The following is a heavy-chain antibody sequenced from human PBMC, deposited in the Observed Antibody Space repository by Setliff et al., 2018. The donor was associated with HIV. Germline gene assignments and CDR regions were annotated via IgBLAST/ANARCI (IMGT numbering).Heavy chain of an antibody. J-gene: IGHJ6*03. CDR1: GYTLTELS. CDR3: ARDRQVVVVAATGYYYYYMDV. CDR2: FDPEDGET. V-gene: IGHV1-24*01. D-gene: IGHD2-15*01. Sequence: ASVKVSCKVSGYTLTELSMHWVRQAPGKGLEWMGSFDPEDGETIYAQKFQGRVTMTRDTSTSTVYMELSSLRSEDTAVYYCARDRQVVVVAATGYYYYYMDVWGKGTTVTVSS.